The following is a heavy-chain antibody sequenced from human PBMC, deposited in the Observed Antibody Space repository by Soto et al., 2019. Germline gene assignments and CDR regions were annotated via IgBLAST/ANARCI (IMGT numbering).Heavy chain of an antibody. CDR3: VRVGITFMRGSIRGDHYGLDV. CDR1: GFTFSSYT. CDR2: INGVGTYV. V-gene: IGHV3-21*01. D-gene: IGHD2-21*02. J-gene: IGHJ6*02. Sequence: EVRLVESGGGLVKTGGSLRISCAASGFTFSSYTMNWVRQAPGKGLEWVANINGVGTYVYYIDSVQGRFTISRDNDKNSVYIQMSSLRVEDTAVYYCVRVGITFMRGSIRGDHYGLDVWAQGTTVTVSS.